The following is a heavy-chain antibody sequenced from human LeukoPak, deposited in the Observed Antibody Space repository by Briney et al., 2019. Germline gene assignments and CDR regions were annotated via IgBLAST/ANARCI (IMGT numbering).Heavy chain of an antibody. Sequence: GGSLRLSCAASGFTFSSYSMNWVRQAPGKGLEWVSSISSSSTYTYYADSVKGRFTISKDNAKNSLYLQMNSLRAEDTAVYYCAGDAGYSSSCYYYWGQGTLVTVSS. V-gene: IGHV3-21*01. D-gene: IGHD6-13*01. CDR2: ISSSSTYT. J-gene: IGHJ4*02. CDR1: GFTFSSYS. CDR3: AGDAGYSSSCYYY.